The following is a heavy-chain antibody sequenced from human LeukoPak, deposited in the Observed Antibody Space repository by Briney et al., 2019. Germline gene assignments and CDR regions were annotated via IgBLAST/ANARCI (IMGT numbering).Heavy chain of an antibody. Sequence: GGSLRLSCAASGFTFSGSAMHWVRQASGKGLEWVGRIRSKANSYATAYAASVKGRFTISRDNSKNTLYLQMNSLRAEDTAVYYCAKMPHYYPHDAFDIWGRGTMVTVSS. V-gene: IGHV3-73*01. J-gene: IGHJ3*02. D-gene: IGHD3-10*01. CDR2: IRSKANSYAT. CDR1: GFTFSGSA. CDR3: AKMPHYYPHDAFDI.